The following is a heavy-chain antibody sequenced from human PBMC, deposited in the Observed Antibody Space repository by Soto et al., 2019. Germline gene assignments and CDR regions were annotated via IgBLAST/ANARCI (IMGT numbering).Heavy chain of an antibody. J-gene: IGHJ4*02. CDR2: ISGSGSNT. CDR1: GFSLSNYA. CDR3: AKGGITLVRGSFDY. V-gene: IGHV3-23*01. D-gene: IGHD3-10*01. Sequence: GGSLRLSCAVSGFSLSNYAMSWVRQAPGKGLEWVSAISGSGSNTYYIDSVKGRFTISRDRSKTTLFLQMNNLRAEDTAVYYCAKGGITLVRGSFDYWAQGALATVSS.